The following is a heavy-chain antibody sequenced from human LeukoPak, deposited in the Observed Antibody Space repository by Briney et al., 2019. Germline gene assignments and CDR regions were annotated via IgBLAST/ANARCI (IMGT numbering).Heavy chain of an antibody. J-gene: IGHJ4*02. Sequence: AASVKVSCKASGGTFSSYAISWVRQAPGQGLEWMGRIIPILGIANYAQKFQGRVTITADKSTSTAYMELSSLRSEDTAVYYCARGSWDPGYFDYWGQGTLVTVSS. CDR2: IIPILGIA. CDR3: ARGSWDPGYFDY. D-gene: IGHD1-26*01. CDR1: GGTFSSYA. V-gene: IGHV1-69*04.